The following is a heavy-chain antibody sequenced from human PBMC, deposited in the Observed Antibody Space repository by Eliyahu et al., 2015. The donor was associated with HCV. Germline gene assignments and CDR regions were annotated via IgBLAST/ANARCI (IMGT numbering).Heavy chain of an antibody. CDR2: INHSGST. Sequence: QVQLQQWGAGLLXPSETLSLTCAVYGGSFSGYYWSWIRQPPGKGLEWIGEINHSGSTNYNPSLKSRVTISVDTSKNQFSLKLSSVTAADTAVYYCARYVGYSNYDDYWGQGTLVTVSS. CDR3: ARYVGYSNYDDY. V-gene: IGHV4-34*01. D-gene: IGHD4-11*01. CDR1: GGSFSGYY. J-gene: IGHJ4*02.